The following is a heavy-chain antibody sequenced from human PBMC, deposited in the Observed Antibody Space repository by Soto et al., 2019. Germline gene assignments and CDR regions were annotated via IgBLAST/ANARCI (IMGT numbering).Heavy chain of an antibody. J-gene: IGHJ3*02. D-gene: IGHD3-22*01. Sequence: QVQLQQWGAGLLKPSETLSLTCAVYGGSFSGYYWSWIRQPPGKGLEWIGEINHSGSTNYNPSLKSRVTISVETSKSQFSLKLSSVTAADTAVYYCARGPRARIVRGAFDIWGQGTMVTAS. CDR2: INHSGST. V-gene: IGHV4-34*01. CDR1: GGSFSGYY. CDR3: ARGPRARIVRGAFDI.